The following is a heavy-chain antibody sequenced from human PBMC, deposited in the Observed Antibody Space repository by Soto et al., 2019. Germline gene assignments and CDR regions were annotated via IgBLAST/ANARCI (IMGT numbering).Heavy chain of an antibody. D-gene: IGHD1-7*01. V-gene: IGHV4-59*01. CDR3: ARSWNYDLRYFDY. J-gene: IGHJ4*01. CDR2: IYYSGST. Sequence: PSETLSLTCTVSGGSISSYYWSWIRQPPGKGLEWIGYIYYSGSTNYNPSLKSRVTISVDTSKNQFSLKLSSVTAADTAVYYCARSWNYDLRYFDYWGHGTLVTVSS. CDR1: GGSISSYY.